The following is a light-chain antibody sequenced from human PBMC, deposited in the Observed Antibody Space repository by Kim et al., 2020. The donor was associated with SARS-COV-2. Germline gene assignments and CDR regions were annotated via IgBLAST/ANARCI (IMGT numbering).Light chain of an antibody. V-gene: IGLV2-14*04. Sequence: GQSYTNTCTGTSGDVSGYNYVSWDQQHPGNAPNLMIYDVSKRPSGVSTRFSGSKSGNTASLTISGLQAEDEADYYCSSYTSSSTKVFGIGTKVTVL. CDR3: SSYTSSSTKV. J-gene: IGLJ1*01. CDR1: SGDVSGYNY. CDR2: DVS.